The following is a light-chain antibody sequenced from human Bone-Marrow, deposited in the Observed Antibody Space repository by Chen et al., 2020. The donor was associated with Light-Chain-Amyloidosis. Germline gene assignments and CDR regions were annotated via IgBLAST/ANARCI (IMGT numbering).Light chain of an antibody. Sequence: SYELTQPPSVSVSPGQTARITCSGDDLPTKYAYWYQQKPVQAPVLVIHRDTERPSGTSERVSGASAGTTTTLTSSGVQAEDEADYHCQSADSSGTYQVIFGGGTKLTVL. CDR2: RDT. V-gene: IGLV3-25*03. CDR1: DLPTKY. CDR3: QSADSSGTYQVI. J-gene: IGLJ2*01.